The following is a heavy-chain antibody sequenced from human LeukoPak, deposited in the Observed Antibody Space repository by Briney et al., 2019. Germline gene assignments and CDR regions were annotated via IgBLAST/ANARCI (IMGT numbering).Heavy chain of an antibody. CDR2: ISSSGGST. CDR3: AKGRLRVRGALSYYYYGMDV. J-gene: IGHJ6*02. V-gene: IGHV3-23*01. D-gene: IGHD3-10*01. Sequence: GGSLRLSCAASGFTFSSYAMSRVRQAPGKGLEWGSDISSSGGSTYYADSVKGRFTISRDNSTNTLYLQMNSRRAEDTAVYYCAKGRLRVRGALSYYYYGMDVWGQGTTVTVSS. CDR1: GFTFSSYA.